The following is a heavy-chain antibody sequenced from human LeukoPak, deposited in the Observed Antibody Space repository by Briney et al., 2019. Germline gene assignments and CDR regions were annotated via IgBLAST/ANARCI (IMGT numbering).Heavy chain of an antibody. CDR1: GFTFSSYS. CDR3: ARAVGDCSSTSCYGNWFDP. Sequence: GGSLRLSCAASGFTFSSYSMNWVRQAPGKGPEWVSSISSSSSYIYYADSVKGRFTISRDNAKNSLYLQMNSLRAEDTAVYYCARAVGDCSSTSCYGNWFDPWGQGTLVTVSS. V-gene: IGHV3-21*01. J-gene: IGHJ5*02. D-gene: IGHD2-2*01. CDR2: ISSSSSYI.